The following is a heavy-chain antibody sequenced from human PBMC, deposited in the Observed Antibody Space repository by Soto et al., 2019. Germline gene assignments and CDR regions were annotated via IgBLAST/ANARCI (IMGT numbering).Heavy chain of an antibody. V-gene: IGHV3-7*03. D-gene: IGHD3-3*01. J-gene: IGHJ6*02. CDR1: GFTFSSYW. CDR2: IKQDGSEK. Sequence: EVQLVESGGGLVQPGGSLRLSCAASGFTFSSYWMSWVRQAPGKGLEWVANIKQDGSEKYYVDSVKGRFTISRDNAKNSLYLQMNSLSAEDTAVYYCARDRVLEWLLFGSAGMDVWGQGTTVTVSS. CDR3: ARDRVLEWLLFGSAGMDV.